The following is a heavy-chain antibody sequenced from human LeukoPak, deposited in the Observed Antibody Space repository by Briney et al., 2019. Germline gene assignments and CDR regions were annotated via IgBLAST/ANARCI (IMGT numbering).Heavy chain of an antibody. CDR3: ARASLGAGDYFDY. CDR1: GGSISSYY. J-gene: IGHJ4*02. D-gene: IGHD4/OR15-4a*01. CDR2: IYYSGST. Sequence: PSETLSLTCTVSGGSISSYYWSWIRQPPGKGLEWIGYIYYSGSTNYNPSLKSRVTISVDTSKNQFSLKLSSVTAADTAVYYCARASLGAGDYFDYWGQGTLVTVSS. V-gene: IGHV4-59*01.